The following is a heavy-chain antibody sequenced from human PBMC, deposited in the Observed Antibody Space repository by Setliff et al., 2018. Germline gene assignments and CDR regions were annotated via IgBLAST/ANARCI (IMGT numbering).Heavy chain of an antibody. CDR3: ARPPKWFGEVIIGALDV. D-gene: IGHD3-10*01. Sequence: SETLSLTCAVSGDSIKSNAYYRGWIRQSPVRGLEWIGSVHSSGTTHYNPSLKSRVTISVDSAKNHFSLNLRSVTAADTAIYYCARPPKWFGEVIIGALDVWGQGTVVTVSS. CDR1: GDSIKSNAYY. CDR2: VHSSGTT. V-gene: IGHV4-39*02. J-gene: IGHJ3*01.